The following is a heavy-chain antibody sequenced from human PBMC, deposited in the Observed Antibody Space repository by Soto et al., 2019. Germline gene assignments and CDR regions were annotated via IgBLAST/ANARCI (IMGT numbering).Heavy chain of an antibody. CDR1: GFSLSTYS. CDR3: ARDLTTATGAFDY. D-gene: IGHD6-13*01. J-gene: IGHJ4*02. Sequence: EVQLVESGGGLVKPGGSLRLSCAASGFSLSTYSMNWVRQAPGKGLEWVSSISSSSNNIYYADSVKGRFTISRDNAKNSLFLQVNSLRDEDTAVYFCARDLTTATGAFDYLGQGTLVTVSS. CDR2: ISSSSNNI. V-gene: IGHV3-21*01.